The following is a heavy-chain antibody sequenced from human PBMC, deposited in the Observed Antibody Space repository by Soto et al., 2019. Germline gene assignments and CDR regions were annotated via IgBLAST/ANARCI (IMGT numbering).Heavy chain of an antibody. V-gene: IGHV3-23*01. CDR2: ISGSGGST. CDR3: AKGELDDYVWGSYRYPIYYFDY. J-gene: IGHJ4*02. D-gene: IGHD3-16*02. Sequence: EVQLLESGGGLVQPGGSLRLSCAASGFTFSSYAMSWVRQAPGKGLEWVSAISGSGGSTYYADSVKGRFTISRDNSKNTLYLQMNSLRAEDTAVYYCAKGELDDYVWGSYRYPIYYFDYWGQGTLVTVSS. CDR1: GFTFSSYA.